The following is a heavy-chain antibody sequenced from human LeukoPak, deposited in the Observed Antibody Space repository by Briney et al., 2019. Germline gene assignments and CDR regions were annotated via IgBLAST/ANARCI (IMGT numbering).Heavy chain of an antibody. CDR3: AELGITMIGGV. J-gene: IGHJ6*04. D-gene: IGHD3-10*02. CDR2: INWNGSGA. V-gene: IGHV3-20*04. Sequence: GGSLRLSCAASGFTFSSYSMNWVRQAPGKGLEWVSGINWNGSGAGYADSVKGRFTISRDNAKNSLYLQMNSLRAEDTAVYYCAELGITMIGGVWGKGTTVTISS. CDR1: GFTFSSYS.